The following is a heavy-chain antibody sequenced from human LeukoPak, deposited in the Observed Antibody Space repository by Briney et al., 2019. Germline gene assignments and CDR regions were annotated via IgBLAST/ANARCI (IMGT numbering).Heavy chain of an antibody. D-gene: IGHD5-24*01. V-gene: IGHV3-7*01. J-gene: IGHJ4*02. Sequence: PGGSLRLSCAASGFTFSSSWMSWVRQAPGKGLEGVANINEDVSAKYYVDSVKGRFTISRDNAKRSLDLQVNSLRAEDTAVYYCTRSRRDGNDHWGQGTLVTVSS. CDR1: GFTFSSSW. CDR2: INEDVSAK. CDR3: TRSRRDGNDH.